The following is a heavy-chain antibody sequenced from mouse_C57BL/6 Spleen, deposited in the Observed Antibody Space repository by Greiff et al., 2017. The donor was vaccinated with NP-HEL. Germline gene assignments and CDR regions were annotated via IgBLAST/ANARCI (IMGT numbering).Heavy chain of an antibody. CDR2: IYPRSGNT. V-gene: IGHV1-81*01. Sequence: VQGVESGAELARPGASVKLSCKASGYTFTSYGISWVKQRTGQGLEWIGEIYPRSGNTYYNEKFKGKATLTADKSSSTAYMELRSLTSEDSAVYFCARVYYGSSLYAMDYWGQGTSVTVSS. CDR1: GYTFTSYG. D-gene: IGHD1-1*01. CDR3: ARVYYGSSLYAMDY. J-gene: IGHJ4*01.